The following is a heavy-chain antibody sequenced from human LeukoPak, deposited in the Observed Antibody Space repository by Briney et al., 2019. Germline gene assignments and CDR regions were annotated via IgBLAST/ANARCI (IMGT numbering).Heavy chain of an antibody. Sequence: GGSLSLSCAASGFTLSSYWMHWVRQAPGKGRVWVSRIKSDGSNTNYADSVKGRFTISRDNAKNTLYLQMNSLRAEDTAVYYCARELAVGGTWFDPWGQGTLVTVSS. D-gene: IGHD6-19*01. CDR3: ARELAVGGTWFDP. V-gene: IGHV3-74*01. CDR1: GFTLSSYW. J-gene: IGHJ5*02. CDR2: IKSDGSNT.